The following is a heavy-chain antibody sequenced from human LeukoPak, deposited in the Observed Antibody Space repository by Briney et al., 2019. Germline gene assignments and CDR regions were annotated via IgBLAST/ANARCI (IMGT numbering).Heavy chain of an antibody. D-gene: IGHD3-3*01. CDR3: ARGNYDFWSGYVPNYYNWFDP. CDR1: GYTFTSYG. CDR2: ISAYNGNT. V-gene: IGHV1-18*01. Sequence: ASVKVSCKASGYTFTSYGISWARQAPGQGLEWMGWISAYNGNTNYAQKLQGRVTMTTDTSTSTAYMELRSLRSDDTAVYYCARGNYDFWSGYVPNYYNWFDPWGQGTLVTVSS. J-gene: IGHJ5*02.